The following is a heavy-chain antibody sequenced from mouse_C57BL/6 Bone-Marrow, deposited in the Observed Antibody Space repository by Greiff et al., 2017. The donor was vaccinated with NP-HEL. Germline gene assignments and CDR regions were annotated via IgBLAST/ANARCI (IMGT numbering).Heavy chain of an antibody. Sequence: EVQGVESGAELVRPGASVKLSCTASGFNIKDDYMHWVKQRPEQGLEWIGWIDPENGDTEYASKFQGKATITADTSSNTAYLQLSSLTSEDTAVYYGTPRGYYGRRSRVWFAYGGQGTLVTVSA. CDR1: GFNIKDDY. D-gene: IGHD1-1*01. J-gene: IGHJ3*01. CDR3: TPRGYYGRRSRVWFAY. CDR2: IDPENGDT. V-gene: IGHV14-4*01.